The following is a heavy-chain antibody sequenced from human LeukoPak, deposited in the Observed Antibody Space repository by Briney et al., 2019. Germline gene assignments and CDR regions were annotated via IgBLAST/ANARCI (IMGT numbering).Heavy chain of an antibody. CDR1: GYTFTGYY. V-gene: IGHV1-2*02. CDR3: ARVSYYDTYSFDY. J-gene: IGHJ4*02. D-gene: IGHD3-22*01. CDR2: INPNSGGT. Sequence: ASVKVSCKASGYTFTGYYMHWLRQAPGQGLEWMGWINPNSGGTNYAQKFQGRVTMTRDTSISTAYMELSRLRSDDTAVYYCARVSYYDTYSFDYWGQGTLVTVSS.